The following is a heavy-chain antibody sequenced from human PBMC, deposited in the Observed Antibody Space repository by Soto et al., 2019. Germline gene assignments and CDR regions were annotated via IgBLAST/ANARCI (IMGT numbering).Heavy chain of an antibody. CDR1: GFTFSSYW. Sequence: VQLVESGGGLVQPGGSLRLSCVDSGFTFSSYWMSWVRQARVKGLEWVGNIKQDGSEENYVDSVKGRFTISRDNAKNSMYLQMNSLRAEDTAVYYCARIAASGRGWDVWGQGTTVVFSS. CDR3: ARIAASGRGWDV. V-gene: IGHV3-7*01. J-gene: IGHJ6*02. D-gene: IGHD6-13*01. CDR2: IKQDGSEE.